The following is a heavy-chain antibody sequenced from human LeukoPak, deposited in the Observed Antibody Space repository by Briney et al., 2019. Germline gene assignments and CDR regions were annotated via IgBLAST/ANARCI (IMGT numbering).Heavy chain of an antibody. J-gene: IGHJ4*02. CDR2: ISGGAGST. CDR1: AITFSTYA. CDR3: ARAVYDFWSGYYQDY. D-gene: IGHD3-3*01. Sequence: SGGSLRLSCAASAITFSTYAMSWVRQAPGKGLECVSVISGGAGSTYYADSVKGRFTISRDNAKNTLYLQMNSLRAEDTAVYYCARAVYDFWSGYYQDYWGQGTLVTVSS. V-gene: IGHV3-23*01.